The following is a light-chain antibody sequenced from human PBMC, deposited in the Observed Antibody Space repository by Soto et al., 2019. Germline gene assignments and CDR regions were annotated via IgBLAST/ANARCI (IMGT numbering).Light chain of an antibody. CDR3: PQYNNWPLT. J-gene: IGKJ5*01. CDR2: GTS. V-gene: IGKV3-15*01. Sequence: EIVMTQSPATLSVSPGERVTLSCRASQSVSSNLGWYQHKPGQAPRLLIYGTSTRATGIPARFSGSGSGTEFTLTISSMQSEDFAVYYCPQYNNWPLTFGQGTLLEI. CDR1: QSVSSN.